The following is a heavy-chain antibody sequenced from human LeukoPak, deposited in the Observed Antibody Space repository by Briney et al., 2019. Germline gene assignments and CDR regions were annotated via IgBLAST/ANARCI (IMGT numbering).Heavy chain of an antibody. Sequence: PSQTLSLTCTVSGGSISRGDYYWSWIRQPPGKGLEWIGYIYYSGSTYYNPSLKGRVTMSVDTAKNQFSLKLSSVTAADTAVYYCARGPTAGFDPWGQGTLVTVSS. CDR3: ARGPTAGFDP. CDR2: IYYSGST. V-gene: IGHV4-30-4*01. J-gene: IGHJ5*02. CDR1: GGSISRGDYY.